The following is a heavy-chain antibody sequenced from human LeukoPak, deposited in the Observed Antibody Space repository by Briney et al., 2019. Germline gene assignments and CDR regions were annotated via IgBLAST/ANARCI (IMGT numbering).Heavy chain of an antibody. J-gene: IGHJ4*02. CDR2: ISSSSSYV. Sequence: HGVSLRLSCAASGVTFSSYSMNWVRQAPGKGLEWVSSISSSSSYVYYADSVKGRFTISRANAKNSLYLQINSLRAEDTAVYYCARDGAGTVATGDYWGQGTLVTVSS. CDR1: GVTFSSYS. D-gene: IGHD4-17*01. CDR3: ARDGAGTVATGDY. V-gene: IGHV3-21*01.